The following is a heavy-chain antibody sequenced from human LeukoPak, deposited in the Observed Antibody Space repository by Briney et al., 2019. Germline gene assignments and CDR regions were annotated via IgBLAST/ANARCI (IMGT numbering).Heavy chain of an antibody. J-gene: IGHJ4*02. CDR2: ISSGGGT. V-gene: IGHV3-66*01. Sequence: PGGSLTLSCAASGFTFSSSYISWVRQAPGKGLEWVSVISSGGGTYYADSVKGRFTISRDNSKNTVNLQMNSLRAEDTAVYYCARGRADWELFDYWGQGTLVTVSS. CDR3: ARGRADWELFDY. D-gene: IGHD1-26*01. CDR1: GFTFSSSY.